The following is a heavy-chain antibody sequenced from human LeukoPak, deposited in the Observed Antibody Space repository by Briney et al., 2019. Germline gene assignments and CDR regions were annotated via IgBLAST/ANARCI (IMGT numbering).Heavy chain of an antibody. CDR1: GFTFNSYA. CDR3: ARGPGNWKSGSYYMDY. V-gene: IGHV3-23*01. J-gene: IGHJ4*02. D-gene: IGHD1-26*01. Sequence: GGSLRLSCAASGFTFNSYAMSWVRQTPGKGLEWVSAISSSGAATYYADSVKGRFTISRDNSRNTEYLQMNSLRAGDTAVYYCARGPGNWKSGSYYMDYWGQGSLVTVSS. CDR2: ISSSGAAT.